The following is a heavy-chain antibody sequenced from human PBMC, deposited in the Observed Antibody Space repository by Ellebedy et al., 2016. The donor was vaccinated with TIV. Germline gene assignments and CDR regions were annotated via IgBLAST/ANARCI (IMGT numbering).Heavy chain of an antibody. J-gene: IGHJ4*02. CDR1: GFNFSTSW. CDR3: TKDGSGTMNF. V-gene: IGHV3-7*01. D-gene: IGHD1-1*01. Sequence: GESLKISCAVSGFNFSTSWMSWVRQAPGQGLEWVANMNGDGNERYYVASVEGRITISRDKTRNSLYLQMNSLRADDTAVYYCTKDGSGTMNFWGQGTLVTVSS. CDR2: MNGDGNER.